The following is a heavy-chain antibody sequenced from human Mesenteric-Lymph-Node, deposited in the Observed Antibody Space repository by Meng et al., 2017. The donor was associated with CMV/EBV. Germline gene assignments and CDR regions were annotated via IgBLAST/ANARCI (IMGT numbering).Heavy chain of an antibody. J-gene: IGHJ4*02. D-gene: IGHD3-22*01. CDR1: GFTFSGYW. V-gene: IGHV3-7*04. Sequence: AAAGFTFSGYWMTWVRQAPGKGLGWVANIKQDGSGKFYVASVKGRFTISRDNAKNSLYLQMNSLRAEDTAVYYCARVDYYDSSGFLWGQGTLVTVSS. CDR3: ARVDYYDSSGFL. CDR2: IKQDGSGK.